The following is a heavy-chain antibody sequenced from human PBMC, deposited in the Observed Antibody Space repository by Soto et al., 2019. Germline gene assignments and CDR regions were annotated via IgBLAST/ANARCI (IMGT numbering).Heavy chain of an antibody. V-gene: IGHV4-34*01. J-gene: IGHJ4*01. CDR3: ARGVYDYICGSYKY. CDR2: IHHSGSN. Sequence: QVQLQQWGAGLLKPSETLSLTCAVYGGSFSGYYWSWIRQPPGQGLEWIGEIHHSGSNNYNPSLKSRVTISVDTSKNQFSLKLSSVTAADTAVYYCARGVYDYICGSYKYWGHGTLVTVSS. CDR1: GGSFSGYY. D-gene: IGHD3-16*01.